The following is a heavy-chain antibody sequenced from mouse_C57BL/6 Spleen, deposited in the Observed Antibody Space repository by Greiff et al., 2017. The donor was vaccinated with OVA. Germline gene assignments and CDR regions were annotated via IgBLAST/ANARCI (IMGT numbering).Heavy chain of an antibody. V-gene: IGHV5-17*01. CDR1: GFTFSDYG. J-gene: IGHJ2*01. CDR2: ISSGRSTI. CDR3: ARIDYYGSSYFDY. Sequence: EVQLVESGGGLVKPGGSLKLSCAASGFTFSDYGMHWVRQAPEKGLEWVAYISSGRSTIYYADTVKGRFTISRDNAKNTLFLQMTSLRSEDTAMYYCARIDYYGSSYFDYWGQGTTLTVSS. D-gene: IGHD1-1*01.